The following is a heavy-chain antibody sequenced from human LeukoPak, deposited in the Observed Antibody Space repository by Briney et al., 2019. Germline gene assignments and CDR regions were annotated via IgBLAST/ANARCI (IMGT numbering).Heavy chain of an antibody. V-gene: IGHV3-30-3*01. CDR1: GFTFSSYA. CDR2: ISYDGSNK. D-gene: IGHD4-17*01. CDR3: ARPLMTTVTSDFDY. Sequence: GGSLRLSCAASGFTFSSYAMHWVRQAPGKGLEWVAVISYDGSNKYYADSVKGRFTISRDNSKNTLYLQMNSLRAEDTAVYYCARPLMTTVTSDFDYWGQGTLVTVSS. J-gene: IGHJ4*02.